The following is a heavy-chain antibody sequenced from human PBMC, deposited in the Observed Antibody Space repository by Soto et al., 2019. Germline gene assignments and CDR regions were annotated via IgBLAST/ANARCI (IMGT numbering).Heavy chain of an antibody. Sequence: SETLSLTCAVSGGSISRGGYSWSWIRQPPGKGLEWIGYIYHSGSTYYDPSLKSRVTISVDRSKNQFSLKLSSVTAADTAVYYCARDPMIWGQGTLVTVSS. CDR2: IYHSGST. D-gene: IGHD3-22*01. J-gene: IGHJ4*02. CDR1: GGSISRGGYS. V-gene: IGHV4-30-2*01. CDR3: ARDPMI.